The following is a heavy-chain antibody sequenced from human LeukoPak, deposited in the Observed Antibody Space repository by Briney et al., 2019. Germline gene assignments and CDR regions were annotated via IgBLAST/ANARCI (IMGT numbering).Heavy chain of an antibody. V-gene: IGHV1-3*01. CDR2: INAGNGNT. J-gene: IGHJ4*02. CDR1: GYSFNSYA. CDR3: ASADYGDY. Sequence: ASLKVSCTASGYSFNSYAMHWVRQAPGQRLEWMGWINAGNGNTKYLQKFQDRVTFTRDTSASTAYMELSSLRSEDTAVYYCASADYGDYWGQGTLVTVSS.